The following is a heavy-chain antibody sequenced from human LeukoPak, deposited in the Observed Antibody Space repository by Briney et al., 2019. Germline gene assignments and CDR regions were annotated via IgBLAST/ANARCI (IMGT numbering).Heavy chain of an antibody. V-gene: IGHV4-59*08. CDR1: GGSISSYY. J-gene: IGHJ4*02. D-gene: IGHD2-2*02. CDR2: IYYSGST. CDR3: ASSLIVVVPAAIQPIDY. Sequence: PSETLSLTCTVSGGSISSYYWSWIRQPPGKRLEWIGYIYYSGSTNYNPSLKSRVTISVDTSKNQFSLKLSSVTAADTAVYYCASSLIVVVPAAIQPIDYWGQGTLVTVSS.